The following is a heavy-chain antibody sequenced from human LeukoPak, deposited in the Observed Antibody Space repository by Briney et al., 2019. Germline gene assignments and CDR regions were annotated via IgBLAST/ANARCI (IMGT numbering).Heavy chain of an antibody. V-gene: IGHV4-4*02. CDR1: GGSISSSNW. CDR2: IYHSGST. D-gene: IGHD5-12*01. CDR3: ARGLDSGYDHDAFDI. J-gene: IGHJ3*02. Sequence: PSETLSLTCAVSGGSISSSNWWSWVRQPPGKGLEWIGEIYHSGSTNYNPSLKSRVTISVDKSKNQFSLKLSSVTAADTAVYYCARGLDSGYDHDAFDIWGQGTMVTVSS.